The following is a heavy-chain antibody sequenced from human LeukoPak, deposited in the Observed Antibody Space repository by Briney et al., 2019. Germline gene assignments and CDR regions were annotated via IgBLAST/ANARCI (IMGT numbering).Heavy chain of an antibody. CDR1: GYTFTGYY. CDR3: ARGGTTGTYNWFDP. CDR2: INPNSGGT. D-gene: IGHD1-1*01. V-gene: IGHV1-2*02. Sequence: ASVKASCKASGYTFTGYYMHWVRQAPGQGLEWMGWINPNSGGTNYAQKFQGRATMTRDTSISTAYMELSRLRSDDTAVYYCARGGTTGTYNWFDPWGQGTLVTVSS. J-gene: IGHJ5*02.